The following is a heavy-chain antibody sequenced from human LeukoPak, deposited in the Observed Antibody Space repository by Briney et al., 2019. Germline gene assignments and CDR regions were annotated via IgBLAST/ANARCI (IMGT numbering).Heavy chain of an antibody. CDR1: GFTFSSYG. V-gene: IGHV3-30*02. CDR2: IRYDGTNK. D-gene: IGHD6-19*01. CDR3: ASVPPPFSEYSSGWSV. J-gene: IGHJ4*02. Sequence: GGSLRLSCAASGFTFSSYGMHWVRQAPSKGLEWVTFIRYDGTNKYYADSVKGRFTISRDNSKNTLYLQMNSLRAEDTAVYYCASVPPPFSEYSSGWSVWGQGTLVTVSS.